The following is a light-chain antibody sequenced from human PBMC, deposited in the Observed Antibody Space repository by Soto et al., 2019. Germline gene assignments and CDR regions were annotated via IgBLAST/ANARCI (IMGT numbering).Light chain of an antibody. J-gene: IGKJ4*01. Sequence: DIQVTQSPSSLSASVGDRVTITCRASQNIARYLNWYHQIPGKAPKLLISSASSLESGVPSRFSGSGSGTDFTLIISSLQPEDCATYYCQQSYRTPLTFGGGTKVEIK. V-gene: IGKV1-39*01. CDR1: QNIARY. CDR3: QQSYRTPLT. CDR2: SAS.